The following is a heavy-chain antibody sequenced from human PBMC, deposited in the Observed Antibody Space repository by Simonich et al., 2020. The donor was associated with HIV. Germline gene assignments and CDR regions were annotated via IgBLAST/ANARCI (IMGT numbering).Heavy chain of an antibody. CDR2: VEPEDGET. J-gene: IGHJ3*01. CDR1: GYSFTDYY. CDR3: ARDKRIEFSNAWYSDGFDV. Sequence: EVQLVQSGAEVKKPGATVKISCKVSGYSFTDYYIHWVLQAPGKGLQWMGFVEPEDGETINAEKFQGRVTITADTSTDTVYMDLSSLTSEDTAVYYCARDKRIEFSNAWYSDGFDVWGQGTMVTVSS. V-gene: IGHV1-69-2*01. D-gene: IGHD2-21*02.